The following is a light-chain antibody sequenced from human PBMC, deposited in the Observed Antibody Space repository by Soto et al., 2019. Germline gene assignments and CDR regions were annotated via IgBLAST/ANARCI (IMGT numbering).Light chain of an antibody. CDR1: QSVSSSS. J-gene: IGKJ1*01. CDR3: QQYGSSPRT. CDR2: GAS. V-gene: IGKV3-20*01. Sequence: EILLTQSPGTLSLSPGDGATLSCRASQSVSSSSLAWYQQKLGQAPRLLVYGASCRATGIPDRFSGSGSGTDFTLTISRLEPEDFAVYFCQQYGSSPRTFGLGTKVEIK.